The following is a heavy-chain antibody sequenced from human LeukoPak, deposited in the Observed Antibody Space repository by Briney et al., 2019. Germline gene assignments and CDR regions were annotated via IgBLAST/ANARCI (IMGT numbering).Heavy chain of an antibody. D-gene: IGHD5-18*01. CDR2: INRDGSST. CDR1: GLLFSNYW. V-gene: IGHV3-74*01. Sequence: GGSLRLSCAASGLLFSNYWMHWVRQAPEKGLVWVSRINRDGSSTSYADSVKGRFTISGDNAKNTLYPQMNSLRAEDTAVYYGARGGGYSYGSFDYWGQGTLVTVSS. CDR3: ARGGGYSYGSFDY. J-gene: IGHJ4*02.